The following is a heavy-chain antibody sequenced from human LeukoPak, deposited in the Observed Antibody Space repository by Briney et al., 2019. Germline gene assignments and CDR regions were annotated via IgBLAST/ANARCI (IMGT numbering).Heavy chain of an antibody. Sequence: GGSLRLSCAASGFTFSSYWMSWVRQAPGKGLEWVANIKQDGSEKYYVDSVKGRFTISRDNAKNSLYLQMNSLRAEDTAVYYCAREYSGAAAGPTFGYWGQGTLVTVSS. J-gene: IGHJ4*02. V-gene: IGHV3-7*01. CDR1: GFTFSSYW. CDR3: AREYSGAAAGPTFGY. CDR2: IKQDGSEK. D-gene: IGHD6-13*01.